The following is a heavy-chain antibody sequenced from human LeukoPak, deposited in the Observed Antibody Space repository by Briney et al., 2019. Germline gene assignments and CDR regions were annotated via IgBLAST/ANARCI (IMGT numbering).Heavy chain of an antibody. J-gene: IGHJ4*02. D-gene: IGHD3-10*01. Sequence: ASVKVSCKASGYTFTSYGISWVRQAPGQGLEWMGWISAYNGNTNYAQKLQGRVTMTTDTSTSTAYMELRSLRSDDTAVYYCARDPPRHYGSGRNYFDYWGQGTLVTVSS. CDR3: ARDPPRHYGSGRNYFDY. V-gene: IGHV1-18*01. CDR2: ISAYNGNT. CDR1: GYTFTSYG.